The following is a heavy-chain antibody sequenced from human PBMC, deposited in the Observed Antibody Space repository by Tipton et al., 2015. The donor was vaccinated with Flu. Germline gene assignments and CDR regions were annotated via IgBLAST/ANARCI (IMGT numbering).Heavy chain of an antibody. CDR3: ARRDYSNYVSEPKNWFDP. CDR1: GDSIKSGNSY. D-gene: IGHD4-11*01. Sequence: TLSLTCSVSGDSIKSGNSYWSWVRQSPGKGLEWIGHIYYTGSTYYDPSLESRVSISIDTSRSQFSLNLRSVTAADTAVYYCARRDYSNYVSEPKNWFDPWGQGTLVSVSS. CDR2: IYYTGST. J-gene: IGHJ5*02. V-gene: IGHV4-30-4*01.